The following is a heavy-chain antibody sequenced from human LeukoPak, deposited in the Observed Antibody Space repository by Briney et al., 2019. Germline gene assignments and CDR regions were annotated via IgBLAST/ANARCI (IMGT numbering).Heavy chain of an antibody. CDR1: GYTLTELS. CDR3: ATVSYSSGWYRKKYNWFDP. V-gene: IGHV1-24*01. Sequence: ASVKVSCKVSGYTLTELSMHWVRQAPGKGLEWMGGFDPEDGETIYAQKFQSRVTMTEDTSTDTAYMELSSLRSEDTAVYYCATVSYSSGWYRKKYNWFDPWGQGTLVTVSS. J-gene: IGHJ5*02. D-gene: IGHD6-19*01. CDR2: FDPEDGET.